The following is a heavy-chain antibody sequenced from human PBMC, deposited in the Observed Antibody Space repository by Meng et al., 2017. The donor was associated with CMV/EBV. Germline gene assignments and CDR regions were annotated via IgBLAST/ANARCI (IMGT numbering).Heavy chain of an antibody. Sequence: GGSLRLSCAASGFTFSSYGMHWVRQAPGKGLEWVAFIRYDGSNKYYADSVKGRFTISRDNSKNTLYLQMNSLRAEDTAVYYCARDSGRPLTYYYDSSGYCTFDYWGQGTLVTVSS. V-gene: IGHV3-30*02. J-gene: IGHJ4*02. CDR1: GFTFSSYG. CDR2: IRYDGSNK. D-gene: IGHD3-22*01. CDR3: ARDSGRPLTYYYDSSGYCTFDY.